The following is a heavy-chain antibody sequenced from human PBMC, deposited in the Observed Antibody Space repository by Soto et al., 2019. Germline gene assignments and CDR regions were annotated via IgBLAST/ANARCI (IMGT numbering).Heavy chain of an antibody. CDR3: ARAGRGVKSFDY. V-gene: IGHV4-31*03. Sequence: SETVSLTCTVSGGCISSGGYYWSWIRQHPGKGLEWIGYIYYSGSTYYNPSLKSRVTISVDTSKNQFSLKLSSVTAADTAVYYCARAGRGVKSFDYWGQGTLVTVS. CDR1: GGCISSGGYY. D-gene: IGHD3-10*01. CDR2: IYYSGST. J-gene: IGHJ4*02.